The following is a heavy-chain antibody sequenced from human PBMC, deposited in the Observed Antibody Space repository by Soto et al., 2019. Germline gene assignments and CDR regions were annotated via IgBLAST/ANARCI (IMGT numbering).Heavy chain of an antibody. CDR1: GFLFSDYY. V-gene: IGHV3-11*06. J-gene: IGHJ3*02. Sequence: GESLRLSCAASGFLFSDYYMSWIRQAPGKGLEWVSYISSSSSYTNYADSVKGRFTISRDNAKNSLYLQMNSLRAEDTAVYYCERSILELPDVFDSWGQGTMVTVSS. D-gene: IGHD1-7*01. CDR2: ISSSSSYT. CDR3: ERSILELPDVFDS.